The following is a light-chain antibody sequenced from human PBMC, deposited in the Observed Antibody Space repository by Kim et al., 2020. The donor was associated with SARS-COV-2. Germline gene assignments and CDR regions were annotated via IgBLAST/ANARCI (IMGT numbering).Light chain of an antibody. J-gene: IGLJ3*02. CDR2: NTD. CDR3: LLTKADGRV. Sequence: PGVNCNLPCFSGSGPAAIATYPYWCHQKPGRAPRTLISNTDKEHSLTPVRFSGALLGGKAALTLSGAQPDDEAEYFCLLTKADGRVFGGGTQLTVL. V-gene: IGLV7-46*01. CDR1: SGPAAIATY.